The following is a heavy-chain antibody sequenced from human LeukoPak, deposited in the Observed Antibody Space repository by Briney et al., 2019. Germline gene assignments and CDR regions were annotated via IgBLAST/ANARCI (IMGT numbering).Heavy chain of an antibody. J-gene: IGHJ5*02. CDR2: IYHSGST. CDR1: GYSISSGYY. D-gene: IGHD1-26*01. Sequence: PSETLSLTCTVSGYSISSGYYWGWIRQPPGKGPEWIGSIYHSGSTYYNPSLKSRVTISVDTSKNQFSLKLSSVTAADTAVYYCARDYSSYDWFDPWGQGTLVTVSS. CDR3: ARDYSSYDWFDP. V-gene: IGHV4-38-2*02.